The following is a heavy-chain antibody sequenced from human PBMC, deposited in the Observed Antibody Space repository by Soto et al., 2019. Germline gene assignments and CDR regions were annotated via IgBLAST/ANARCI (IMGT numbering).Heavy chain of an antibody. CDR2: IYWDDDK. Sequence: SGPTLVNPTQTLTLTCTFSWFSLSTSGVGVGWIRQPPGKALEWLALIYWDDDKRYSPSLKSRLTITKDTSKNQVVLTMTNMDPVDTATYYCAHSLIGYYYDSRGSNWFDPWGQRTLVTVSS. CDR3: AHSLIGYYYDSRGSNWFDP. V-gene: IGHV2-5*02. J-gene: IGHJ5*02. D-gene: IGHD3-22*01. CDR1: WFSLSTSGVG.